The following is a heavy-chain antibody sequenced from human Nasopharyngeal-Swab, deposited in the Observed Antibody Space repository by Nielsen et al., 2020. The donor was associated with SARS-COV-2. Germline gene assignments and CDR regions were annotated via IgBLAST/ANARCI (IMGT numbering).Heavy chain of an antibody. V-gene: IGHV3-53*01. CDR1: GLTVSSTY. CDR3: ARDLGGGYCTTTNCPGS. CDR2: TEIGGTT. D-gene: IGHD2-2*01. Sequence: GESLKISCAVSGLTVSSTYMSWVRQAPGKGREWVSVTEIGGTTHYADSVKGRFSISRDSSTNTLYLQMNNVRAEDTAVYYCARDLGGGYCTTTNCPGSWGQGTLVTVSS. J-gene: IGHJ1*01.